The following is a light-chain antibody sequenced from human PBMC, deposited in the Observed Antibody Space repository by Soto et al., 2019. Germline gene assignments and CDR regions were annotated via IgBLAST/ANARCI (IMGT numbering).Light chain of an antibody. V-gene: IGLV1-40*01. CDR3: QSYDSSLSGVV. Sequence: QSVLTQPPSVSGAPGQRVTISCTGSSSNIGAGYDVHWYQQLPGTAPKLLIYGNSNRPSGVPDRFSGSKSGTSASLAITGLKADDEADYYCQSYDSSLSGVVFGGGTKLTVL. CDR1: SSNIGAGYD. CDR2: GNS. J-gene: IGLJ2*01.